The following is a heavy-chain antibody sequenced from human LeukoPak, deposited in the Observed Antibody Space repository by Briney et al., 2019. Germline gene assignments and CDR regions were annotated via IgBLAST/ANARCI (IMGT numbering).Heavy chain of an antibody. Sequence: GGSLRLSCAASGFTFNIYAISWVRQAPGKGLEWVSAVSGSGGSTYYADSVKGRFTISRDNSKNTLYVQMNSLRAEDTAVYYCARVLRFAAWDYWGQGTLVTVSS. CDR1: GFTFNIYA. V-gene: IGHV3-23*01. CDR3: ARVLRFAAWDY. CDR2: VSGSGGST. D-gene: IGHD3-10*01. J-gene: IGHJ4*02.